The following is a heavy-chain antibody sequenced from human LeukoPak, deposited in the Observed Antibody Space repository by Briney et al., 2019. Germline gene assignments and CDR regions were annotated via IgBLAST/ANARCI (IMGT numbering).Heavy chain of an antibody. CDR3: ARGSTSGYYFDY. D-gene: IGHD3-3*01. CDR1: GGTFSSYA. J-gene: IGHJ4*02. Sequence: ASVKVSCKASGGTFSSYAISWVREAPGQGLEWMRRIIPILGIANYAQKFQGRVTITADKSTSTAYMELSSLRSEDTAVYYCARGSTSGYYFDYWGQGTLVTVSS. CDR2: IIPILGIA. V-gene: IGHV1-69*04.